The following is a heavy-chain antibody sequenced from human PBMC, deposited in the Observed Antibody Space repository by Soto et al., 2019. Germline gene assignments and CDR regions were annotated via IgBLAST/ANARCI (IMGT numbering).Heavy chain of an antibody. V-gene: IGHV3-64D*06. CDR1: GFTFSSYS. CDR3: VKRWAVAGTQDPDY. CDR2: ISSNGGNT. Sequence: SGGSLRLSCSASGFTFSSYSMHWVRQAPGKGLEYVSAISSNGGNTYYADSVKGRFTISRDNSKNTLYLQLSSLRAEDTAVYYCVKRWAVAGTQDPDYWGQGTLVTVSS. J-gene: IGHJ4*02. D-gene: IGHD6-19*01.